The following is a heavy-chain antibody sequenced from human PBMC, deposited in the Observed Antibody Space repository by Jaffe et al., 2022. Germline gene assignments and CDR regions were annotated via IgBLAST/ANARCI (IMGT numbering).Heavy chain of an antibody. V-gene: IGHV1-69*05. CDR1: GGTFSSYA. CDR3: ARDQSGWRYYDSSGYHTQRSDAFDI. D-gene: IGHD3-22*01. CDR2: IIPIFGTA. Sequence: QVQLVQSGAEVKKPGSSVKVSCKASGGTFSSYAISWVRQAPGQGLEWMGGIIPIFGTANYAQKFQGRVTITTDESTSTAYMELSSLRSEDTAVYYCARDQSGWRYYDSSGYHTQRSDAFDIWGQGTMVTVSS. J-gene: IGHJ3*02.